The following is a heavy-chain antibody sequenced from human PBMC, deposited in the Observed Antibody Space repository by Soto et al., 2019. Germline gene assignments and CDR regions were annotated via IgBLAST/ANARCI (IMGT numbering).Heavy chain of an antibody. J-gene: IGHJ4*02. CDR3: ARVRVRFLEWLGSEG. D-gene: IGHD3-3*01. CDR2: IIPIFGTA. Sequence: QVQLVQSGAEVKKPGSSVKVSCKASGGTFSSYAFSRVRQAPGQGLEWMGGIIPIFGTANYAQKFQGRVTITADESTSTAYMELSSLRSEDTAVYYCARVRVRFLEWLGSEGWGQGILVTVSS. V-gene: IGHV1-69*12. CDR1: GGTFSSYA.